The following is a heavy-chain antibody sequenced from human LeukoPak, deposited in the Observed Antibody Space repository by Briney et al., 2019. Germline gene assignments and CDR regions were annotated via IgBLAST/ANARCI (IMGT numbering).Heavy chain of an antibody. Sequence: PGGSLRHSCAASGFIFSDYYMTWIRQAPGKGLEWLSYISGSGSDTNYADSVKGRFTTSRDNAKNSLYLQMNSLRAEDTAVYYCARVGSIAAAGTPDYWGQGTLVTVSS. D-gene: IGHD6-13*01. CDR1: GFIFSDYY. V-gene: IGHV3-11*06. J-gene: IGHJ4*02. CDR2: ISGSGSDT. CDR3: ARVGSIAAAGTPDY.